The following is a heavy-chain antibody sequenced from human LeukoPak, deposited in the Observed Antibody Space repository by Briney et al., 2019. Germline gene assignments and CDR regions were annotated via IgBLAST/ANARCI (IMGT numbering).Heavy chain of an antibody. V-gene: IGHV3-11*04. D-gene: IGHD3-10*01. Sequence: PGGSLRLSCAAAGFTFSDYYMSWIRQAPGKGLEWVSYINNGGVTIYYADSVKGRFTVSRDDAKNSLYLQMNSLRAEDTAVYYCARGITRMYYYDPWGQGTLVTVSS. CDR1: GFTFSDYY. J-gene: IGHJ5*02. CDR2: INNGGVTI. CDR3: ARGITRMYYYDP.